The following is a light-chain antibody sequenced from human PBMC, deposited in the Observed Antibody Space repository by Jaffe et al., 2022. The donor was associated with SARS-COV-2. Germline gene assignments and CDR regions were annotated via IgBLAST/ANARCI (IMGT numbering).Light chain of an antibody. CDR1: QSVSRY. V-gene: IGKV3-11*01. J-gene: IGKJ4*01. CDR2: DAS. CDR3: QQRNNWPPEIT. Sequence: EIVLTQSPATLSLSPGERATLSCRASQSVSRYLAWYQQKPGQAPRLLIYDASNRATGIPARFSGSGSGTDFTLTISSLEPEDFAVYYCQQRNNWPPEITFGGGTKVEIK.